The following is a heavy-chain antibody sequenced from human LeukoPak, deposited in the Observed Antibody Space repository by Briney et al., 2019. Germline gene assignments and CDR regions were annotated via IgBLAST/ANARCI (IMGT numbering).Heavy chain of an antibody. Sequence: SETLSLTCAVYGGSFSGYYWSWIRQPPGKGLEWIGEINHSGSTNYNPSLKSRVTISVDTSKNQFSLKLSSVTAADTAVYYCARGEGGIAAAGLHLDYWGQGTLVTVSS. D-gene: IGHD6-13*01. J-gene: IGHJ4*02. CDR1: GGSFSGYY. CDR3: ARGEGGIAAAGLHLDY. CDR2: INHSGST. V-gene: IGHV4-34*01.